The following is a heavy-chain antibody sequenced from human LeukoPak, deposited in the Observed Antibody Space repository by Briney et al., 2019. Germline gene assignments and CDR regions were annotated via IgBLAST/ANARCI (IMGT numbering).Heavy chain of an antibody. CDR3: ARAQIRGYFDY. Sequence: PGRSLRLSCAASGFTFSSYAMHWVRQAPGKGLEWVAVISYDGSNKYYADSVKGRFTISRDNSKNTLYLQMNSLRAEDTAVYYCARAQIRGYFDYWGQETLVTVSS. CDR2: ISYDGSNK. CDR1: GFTFSSYA. V-gene: IGHV3-30-3*01. J-gene: IGHJ4*02.